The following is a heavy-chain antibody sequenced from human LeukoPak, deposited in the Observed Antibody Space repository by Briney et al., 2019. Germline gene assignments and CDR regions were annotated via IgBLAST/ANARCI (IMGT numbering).Heavy chain of an antibody. CDR2: IYYSGST. J-gene: IGHJ5*02. CDR3: AKLVPSDDFWSGYLGWFDP. V-gene: IGHV4-39*01. CDR1: GGSISSSSYY. D-gene: IGHD3-3*01. Sequence: SETLSLXCTVSGGSISSSSYYWGWSRQPPGKGPEWIGSIYYSGSTYYNPSLKSRVTISVDTSKNQFSLKLSSVTAADTAVYYCAKLVPSDDFWSGYLGWFDPWGQGTLVTVSS.